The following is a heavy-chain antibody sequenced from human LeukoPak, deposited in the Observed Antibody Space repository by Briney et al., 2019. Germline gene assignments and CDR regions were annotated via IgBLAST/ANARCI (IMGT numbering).Heavy chain of an antibody. Sequence: DSVKGRFAIARDNSKSTPYLQMNSLRAEDTAVYYCAKGHCSGGSCYGTDYWGQGTLVTVSS. CDR3: AKGHCSGGSCYGTDY. D-gene: IGHD2-15*01. V-gene: IGHV3-23*01. J-gene: IGHJ4*02.